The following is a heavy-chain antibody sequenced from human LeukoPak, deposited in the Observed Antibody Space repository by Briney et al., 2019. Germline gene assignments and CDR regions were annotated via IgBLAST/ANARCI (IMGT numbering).Heavy chain of an antibody. D-gene: IGHD3-9*01. J-gene: IGHJ4*02. CDR1: GFTFSTYT. CDR3: ARDPRSYDDILTGPGDY. CDR2: ISSSSDYI. V-gene: IGHV3-21*01. Sequence: NPGGSLSPACAASGFTFSTYTINWVRQAPGKGLEWVSSISSSSDYINYADSVKGRFTISRDNAKNTLYLQMNSLRAEDTAVYYCARDPRSYDDILTGPGDYWGQGTLV.